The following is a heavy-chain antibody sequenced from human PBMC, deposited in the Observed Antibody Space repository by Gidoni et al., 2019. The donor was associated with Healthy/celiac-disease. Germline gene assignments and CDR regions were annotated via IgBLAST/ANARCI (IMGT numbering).Heavy chain of an antibody. V-gene: IGHV4-59*01. CDR1: GGPISSYY. CDR3: ARMVPQRGDAFDI. D-gene: IGHD3-10*01. J-gene: IGHJ3*02. Sequence: QVQLQESGPGLVKPSETLSLTCTVSGGPISSYYWSWIRQPPGKGLEWIGYIYYSGSTNYNPSLKSRVTISVDTSKNQFSLKLSSVTAADTAVYYCARMVPQRGDAFDIWGQGTMVTVSS. CDR2: IYYSGST.